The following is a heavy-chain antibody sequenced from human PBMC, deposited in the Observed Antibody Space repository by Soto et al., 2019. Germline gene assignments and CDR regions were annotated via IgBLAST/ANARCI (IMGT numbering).Heavy chain of an antibody. D-gene: IGHD6-13*01. CDR3: ALRSMAAVPEY. CDR2: LYYGRSA. V-gene: IGHV4-59*01. CDR1: GDSISSYY. Sequence: QVQLQESGPGLVKPSETLSLTCAVSGDSISSYYCMWIRQPPGKGLESIGYLYYGRSANYNPSLKTRVTLSVDTPTNQCSLTLSSMTAADTAVYYCALRSMAAVPEYWGQGTLVTVSS. J-gene: IGHJ4*02.